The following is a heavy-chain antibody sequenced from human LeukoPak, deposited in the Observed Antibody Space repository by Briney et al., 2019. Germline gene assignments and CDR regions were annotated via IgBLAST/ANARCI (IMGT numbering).Heavy chain of an antibody. CDR1: GGSISSYY. D-gene: IGHD3-10*01. CDR3: AGGSGSYAFDY. V-gene: IGHV4-59*01. J-gene: IGHJ4*02. Sequence: SETLSLTCTVSGGSISSYYWSWIRQPPGKGLEWIGYIYYSGSTNYNPSLKGRVTISVDTSKNQFSLKLSSVTAADTAVYYCAGGSGSYAFDYWGQGTLVTVSS. CDR2: IYYSGST.